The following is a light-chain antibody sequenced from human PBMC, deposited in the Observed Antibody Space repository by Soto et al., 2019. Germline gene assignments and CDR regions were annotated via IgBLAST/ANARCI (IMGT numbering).Light chain of an antibody. V-gene: IGKV3-20*01. CDR3: QQYSDSVLT. J-gene: IGKJ4*01. CDR2: GAA. Sequence: EIVLTQSPATLSLSPGERATLSCRASQTLTSNYLAWYQQKPGQAPRLLIHGAASRATGIPDRFSGSGSGTDFTLTISRLEREDFALYYCQQYSDSVLTFGGGTKVEIK. CDR1: QTLTSNY.